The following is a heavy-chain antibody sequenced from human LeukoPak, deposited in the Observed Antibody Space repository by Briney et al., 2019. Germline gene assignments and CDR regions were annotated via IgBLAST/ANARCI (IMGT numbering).Heavy chain of an antibody. CDR1: GGAISSSSYY. CDR2: IFYSGST. D-gene: IGHD2-15*01. CDR3: ASISYCSGGSCYF. J-gene: IGHJ4*02. V-gene: IGHV4-39*07. Sequence: TSETLSLTCTVSGGAISSSSYYWGWIRQPPGKGLEWIGSIFYSGSTYYNPSLKSRVTISVDKSKNQFSLKLSSVTAADTAVYYCASISYCSGGSCYFWGQGTLVTVSS.